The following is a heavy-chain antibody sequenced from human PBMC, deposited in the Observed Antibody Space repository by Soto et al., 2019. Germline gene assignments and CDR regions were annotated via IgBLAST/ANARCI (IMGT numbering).Heavy chain of an antibody. CDR3: ARSPRSSPYFDY. V-gene: IGHV5-51*01. CDR2: IYPGDHET. Sequence: HGEALTISCLCSGYTISNFWIAWVRHFPGKGLEWMGIIYPGDHETRYSPSFHGKVTISADKSINTAYLQWSSLEASDSAFYYCARSPRSSPYFDYWGQGALVTVSS. CDR1: GYTISNFW. D-gene: IGHD6-13*01. J-gene: IGHJ4*02.